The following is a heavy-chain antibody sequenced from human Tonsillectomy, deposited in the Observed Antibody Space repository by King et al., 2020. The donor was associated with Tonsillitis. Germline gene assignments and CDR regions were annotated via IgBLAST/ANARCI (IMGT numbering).Heavy chain of an antibody. CDR1: GFTFSSYW. V-gene: IGHV3-74*01. Sequence: VQLVESGGGLVQPGGSLRLSCAASGFTFSSYWMHWVRQAPGKGLVWVSRINSDGSSTSYADSVKGRFTISRDNAKNTLYLRMNSLRAEDTAVYYCARRPYYGDYLNWYFDLWGRGTLVTVSS. D-gene: IGHD4-17*01. J-gene: IGHJ2*01. CDR3: ARRPYYGDYLNWYFDL. CDR2: INSDGSST.